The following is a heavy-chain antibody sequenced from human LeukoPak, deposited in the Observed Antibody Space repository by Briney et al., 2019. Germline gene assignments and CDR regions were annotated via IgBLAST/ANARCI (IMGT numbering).Heavy chain of an antibody. D-gene: IGHD3-10*02. CDR1: GFTFSSYE. CDR3: AELGITMIGGV. V-gene: IGHV3-48*03. J-gene: IGHJ6*04. CDR2: ISSSGSTI. Sequence: GGSLRLSCAASGFTFSSYEMSWVRQAPGKGLEWVSYISSSGSTIYYADSVKGRFTISRDNAKNSLYLQMNSLTAEDTAVYYCAELGITMIGGVWGKGTTVTISS.